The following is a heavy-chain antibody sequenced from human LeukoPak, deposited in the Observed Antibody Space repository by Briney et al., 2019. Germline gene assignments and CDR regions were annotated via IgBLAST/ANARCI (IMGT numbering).Heavy chain of an antibody. Sequence: GRSLRLSCAASGFTFSCQGMNWVRQSPGKGLEWVAVIWYDGTKTYYVDSVKGRFTISRDNSKNTLYLQMSSLRAEDTAVYYCARDSEYCTNTTCPDVLDVWGQGTMVTVSS. CDR2: IWYDGTKT. D-gene: IGHD2-2*01. V-gene: IGHV3-33*01. CDR1: GFTFSCQG. J-gene: IGHJ3*01. CDR3: ARDSEYCTNTTCPDVLDV.